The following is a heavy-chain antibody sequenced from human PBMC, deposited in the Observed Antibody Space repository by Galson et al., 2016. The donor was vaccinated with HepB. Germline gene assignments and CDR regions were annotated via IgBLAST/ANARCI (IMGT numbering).Heavy chain of an antibody. V-gene: IGHV3-11*05. Sequence: LRLSCAASGFSFSDYYMAWIRQAPGKGLEWVSYISSSGSYNTNYADSVKGRFTISRDNAKNSLYLQMDSLRVEDTAVYYCARAASELDYWGQGTLVSVSS. CDR2: ISSSGSYNT. J-gene: IGHJ4*02. CDR3: ARAASELDY. D-gene: IGHD6-19*01. CDR1: GFSFSDYY.